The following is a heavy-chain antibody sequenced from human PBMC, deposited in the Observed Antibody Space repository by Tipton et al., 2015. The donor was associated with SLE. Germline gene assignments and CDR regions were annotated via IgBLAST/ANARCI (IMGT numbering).Heavy chain of an antibody. CDR2: IYYSGST. CDR1: GCSISSYY. J-gene: IGHJ4*02. Sequence: TLSLTCTVSGCSISSYYWSWIRQPPGKGLEWIGYIYYSGSTNYNPSLKRRVTISVDTSKNQFSLKLSSVTAADTAVYYCARGSNWNYWYFDYWGQGTLVTVSS. V-gene: IGHV4-59*01. CDR3: ARGSNWNYWYFDY. D-gene: IGHD1-7*01.